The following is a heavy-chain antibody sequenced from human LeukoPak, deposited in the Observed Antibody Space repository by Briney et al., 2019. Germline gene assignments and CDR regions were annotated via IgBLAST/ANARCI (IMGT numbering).Heavy chain of an antibody. D-gene: IGHD2-15*01. Sequence: SVKVSCKASGDSFSDYAISWVRQAPGPELEWMGRIVPILRLANYAQKFQGRVTITADKSTSTVYMELSSLRSEDTAVYYCARVPQGGSNPNWFDPWGQGTLVTVSS. J-gene: IGHJ5*02. CDR3: ARVPQGGSNPNWFDP. CDR2: IVPILRLA. CDR1: GDSFSDYA. V-gene: IGHV1-69*04.